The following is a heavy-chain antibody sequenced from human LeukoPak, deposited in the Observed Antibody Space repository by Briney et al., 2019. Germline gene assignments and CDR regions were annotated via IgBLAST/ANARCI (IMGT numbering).Heavy chain of an antibody. CDR3: ARESDSYGGNSGSSY. D-gene: IGHD4-23*01. Sequence: PSETLSLTCAVYGGSFSGYYWSWIRQPPGKGPEWIGEINHSGSTKYNPSLKSRVTMSKDTSKNQFSLKLSSVTAADTAVYYCARESDSYGGNSGSSYWGQGTLVTVSS. V-gene: IGHV4-34*01. J-gene: IGHJ4*02. CDR2: INHSGST. CDR1: GGSFSGYY.